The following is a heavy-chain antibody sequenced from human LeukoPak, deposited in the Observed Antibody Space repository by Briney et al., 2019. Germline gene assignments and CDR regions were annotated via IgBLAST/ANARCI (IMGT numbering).Heavy chain of an antibody. CDR2: IHYRGAT. Sequence: PSETLSLTCTVSGGSINSYYWSWIRQPPGKGLEWIGYIHYRGATDYNPSLKSRVSFSVDTSKNQFSLKLSSVTAADTAVYYCARDRGLYGMDVWGQGTTVTVSS. CDR1: GGSINSYY. CDR3: ARDRGLYGMDV. V-gene: IGHV4-59*12. J-gene: IGHJ6*02.